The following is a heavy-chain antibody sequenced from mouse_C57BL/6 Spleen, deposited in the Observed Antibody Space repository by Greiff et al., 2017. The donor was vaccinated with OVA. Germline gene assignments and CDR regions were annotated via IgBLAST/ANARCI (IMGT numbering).Heavy chain of an antibody. J-gene: IGHJ2*01. Sequence: VQLQQPGAELVKPGASVKLSCKASGYTFTSYWMQWVKQRPGQGLEWIGEIDPSDSYTNYNQKFKGKATLTVDTSSSTAYMQLSSLTSEDSAVYYCAAITTVVSYYFDYWGQGTTLTVSS. CDR3: AAITTVVSYYFDY. CDR1: GYTFTSYW. V-gene: IGHV1-50*01. D-gene: IGHD1-1*01. CDR2: IDPSDSYT.